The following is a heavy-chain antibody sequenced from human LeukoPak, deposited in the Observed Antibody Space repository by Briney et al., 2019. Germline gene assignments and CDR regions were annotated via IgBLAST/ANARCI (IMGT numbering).Heavy chain of an antibody. Sequence: ASVKVSCKASGGTFSSYAISWVRQAPGQGLEWMGGIIPIFGTANYAQKFQGRVTITTDESTSTAYMKLSSLRSEDTAVYYCARGVGVVNYYYYYMDVWGKGTTVTVSS. CDR2: IIPIFGTA. D-gene: IGHD3-3*01. V-gene: IGHV1-69*05. J-gene: IGHJ6*03. CDR3: ARGVGVVNYYYYYMDV. CDR1: GGTFSSYA.